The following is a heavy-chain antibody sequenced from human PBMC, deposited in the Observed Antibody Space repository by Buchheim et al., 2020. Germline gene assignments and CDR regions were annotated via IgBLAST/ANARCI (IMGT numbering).Heavy chain of an antibody. J-gene: IGHJ5*02. CDR3: ARDRPSSYYYDSSGPNWFDP. D-gene: IGHD3-22*01. CDR2: INSDGSST. Sequence: EVQLVESGGGLVQPGGSLRLSCAASGFTFSSYWMHWVRHAPVMGLVWVSRINSDGSSTSYADSVKGRFTISRDNAKNTLYLQMNRLRAEDTAVYYCARDRPSSYYYDSSGPNWFDPWGQGTL. V-gene: IGHV3-74*01. CDR1: GFTFSSYW.